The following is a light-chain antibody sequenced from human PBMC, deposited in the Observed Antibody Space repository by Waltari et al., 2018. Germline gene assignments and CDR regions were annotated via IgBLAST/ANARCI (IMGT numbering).Light chain of an antibody. CDR1: QGISNF. J-gene: IGKJ4*01. Sequence: DIQMTQSPSSLSASVGDRVTITCRASQGISNFLAWYQQKPGKIPKLRIHAASTLRSGVPSRFSGSGSGTDFTLTVSSLQPEDVATYYCQNYNSAPLAFGGGTTVEIK. CDR2: AAS. CDR3: QNYNSAPLA. V-gene: IGKV1-27*01.